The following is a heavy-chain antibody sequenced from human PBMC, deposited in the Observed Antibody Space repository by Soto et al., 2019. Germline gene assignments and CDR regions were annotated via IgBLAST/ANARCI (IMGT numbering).Heavy chain of an antibody. V-gene: IGHV1-8*01. CDR2: MNPNSGNT. Sequence: GASVKLYCNASGYTFTSYDINWVRQATGQGLEWMGWMNPNSGNTGYAQKFQGRVTMTRNTSISTAYMELSSLRSEDTAVYYCARGIQYCTNGVCYFHYGGQETLFTVSS. J-gene: IGHJ4*02. D-gene: IGHD2-8*01. CDR3: ARGIQYCTNGVCYFHY. CDR1: GYTFTSYD.